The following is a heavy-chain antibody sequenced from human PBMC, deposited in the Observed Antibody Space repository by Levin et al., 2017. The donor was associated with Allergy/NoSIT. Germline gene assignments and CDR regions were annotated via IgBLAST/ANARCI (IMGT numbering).Heavy chain of an antibody. D-gene: IGHD6-25*01. CDR1: GYTLTELS. V-gene: IGHV1-24*01. CDR3: ATASGYLMDFDY. J-gene: IGHJ4*02. CDR2: FDPEDGET. Sequence: ASVKVSCKVSGYTLTELSMHWVRQAPGKGLEWMGGFDPEDGETIYAQKFQGRVTMTEDTSTDTAYMELSSLRSEDTAVYYCATASGYLMDFDYWGQGTLVTVSS.